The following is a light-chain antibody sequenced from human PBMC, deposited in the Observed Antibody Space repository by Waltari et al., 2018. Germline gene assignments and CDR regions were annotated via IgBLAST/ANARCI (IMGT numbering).Light chain of an antibody. J-gene: IGLJ1*01. Sequence: QSALTQPRSVSGSPGRSVPTPCTGTSSAVSGYYYVSWYQQHPGKAPKLMIYDSSKRPSGVPDRFSGSKSGNTASLTITGLQAEDEADYYCCSYAGSYTYVFGTGTKVTVL. V-gene: IGLV2-11*01. CDR3: CSYAGSYTYV. CDR2: DSS. CDR1: SSAVSGYYY.